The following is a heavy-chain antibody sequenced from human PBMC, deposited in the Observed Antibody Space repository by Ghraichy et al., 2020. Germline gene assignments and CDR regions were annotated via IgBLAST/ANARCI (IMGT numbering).Heavy chain of an antibody. V-gene: IGHV3-23*01. CDR1: GFTFSSYA. D-gene: IGHD1-26*01. CDR3: AKDLIVGATEGY. J-gene: IGHJ4*02. CDR2: ISGSGGST. Sequence: GALRLSCAASGFTFSSYAMSWVRQAPGKGLEWVSAISGSGGSTYYADSVKGRFTISRDNSKNTLYLQMNSLRAEDTAVYYCAKDLIVGATEGYWGQGTLVTVSS.